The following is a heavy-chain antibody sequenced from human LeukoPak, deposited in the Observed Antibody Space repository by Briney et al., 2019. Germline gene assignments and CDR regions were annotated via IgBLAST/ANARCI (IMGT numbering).Heavy chain of an antibody. Sequence: PGGSLRLSCAASGFTFSNYYVHWVRQPPGKGLEWVSSISSSSSYIYYADSVKGQFTISRDNAKNSLYLQMNSLRAEDTAVYYCARMSLLLGYYYMDVWGKGTTVTISS. D-gene: IGHD3-9*01. CDR2: ISSSSSYI. V-gene: IGHV3-21*01. CDR1: GFTFSNYY. J-gene: IGHJ6*03. CDR3: ARMSLLLGYYYMDV.